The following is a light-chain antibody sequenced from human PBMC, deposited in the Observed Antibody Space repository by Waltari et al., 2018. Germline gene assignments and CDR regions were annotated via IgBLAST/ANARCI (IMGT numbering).Light chain of an antibody. V-gene: IGKV4-1*01. Sequence: DIVLTQSPEFLAVSLGERATINCKSSQTLLHNSNNKNYLAWYQQRPGEPPQLLLNWASDRESGVPDRFSGSGSGTSFTLSISSLQAEDAAVYVCHQDYSSPRTFGQGTKVEIK. CDR1: QTLLHNSNNKNY. CDR2: WAS. J-gene: IGKJ1*01. CDR3: HQDYSSPRT.